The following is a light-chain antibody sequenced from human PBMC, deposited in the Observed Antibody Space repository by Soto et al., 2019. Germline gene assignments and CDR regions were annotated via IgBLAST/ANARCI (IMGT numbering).Light chain of an antibody. Sequence: DIQLTQSPSFLSASVGDRVTITCRASQGISSYLAWYQQKPGKAPNLLIYAASTLQSGVPSRFSGSGSGTEFTLTISSLQPEXXTTXYXQXXNSYPRTFGQGTKVEIK. CDR3: QXXNSYPRT. J-gene: IGKJ1*01. V-gene: IGKV1-9*01. CDR1: QGISSY. CDR2: AAS.